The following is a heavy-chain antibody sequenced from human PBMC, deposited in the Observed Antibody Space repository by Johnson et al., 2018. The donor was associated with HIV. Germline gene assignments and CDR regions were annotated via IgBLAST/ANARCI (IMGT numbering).Heavy chain of an antibody. V-gene: IGHV3-9*01. CDR2: ISWNSGNI. CDR1: GFTFDDYA. Sequence: VQLVESGGGLVQPGMSLRLSCAASGFTFDDYAMHWVRQAPGKGLEWVSSISWNSGNIGYADSVKGRFTISRDNSKNTLYLQMNSLRAEDTAVYYCARAGFMGAFDIWGQGTMVTVSS. J-gene: IGHJ3*02. D-gene: IGHD3-16*01. CDR3: ARAGFMGAFDI.